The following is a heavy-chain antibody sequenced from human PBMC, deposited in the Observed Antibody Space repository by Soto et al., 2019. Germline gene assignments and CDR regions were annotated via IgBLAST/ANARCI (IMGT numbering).Heavy chain of an antibody. CDR3: AKVMSPPNVLLQDY. CDR1: GFTFSSYA. Sequence: EVQLLESGGGLVQPGGSLRLSCAASGFTFSSYAMSWVRQAPGRGLEWVSAISGSGGSTYYADSVKGRFTISRDNSKNTLYLRMNSPRAEDTAVYYCAKVMSPPNVLLQDYWGQGTLVTVSS. V-gene: IGHV3-23*01. D-gene: IGHD3-10*01. CDR2: ISGSGGST. J-gene: IGHJ4*02.